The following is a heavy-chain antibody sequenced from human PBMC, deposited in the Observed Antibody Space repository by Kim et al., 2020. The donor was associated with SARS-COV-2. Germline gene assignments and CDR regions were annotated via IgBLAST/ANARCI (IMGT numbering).Heavy chain of an antibody. D-gene: IGHD4-17*01. V-gene: IGHV4-39*01. Sequence: NPSLKSRVTISVDTSKNQFSLKLSSVTAADTAVYYCARRRTTVVTRYFDLWGRGTLVTVSS. J-gene: IGHJ2*01. CDR3: ARRRTTVVTRYFDL.